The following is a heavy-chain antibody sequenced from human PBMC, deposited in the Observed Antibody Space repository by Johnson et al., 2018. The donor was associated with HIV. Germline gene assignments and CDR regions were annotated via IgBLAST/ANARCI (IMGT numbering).Heavy chain of an antibody. V-gene: IGHV3-30-3*01. Sequence: QVQLVESGGGVVQPGRSLRLSCAASGFTFSSYAMHWVRQAPGKGLEWVAVISYDGSNKYYADSVKGRFTISRDTSKNTLYLQMNSLRAEDTAVYDCARRGLVGIVATSRGAFDIWGQGTMVTVSS. CDR3: ARRGLVGIVATSRGAFDI. D-gene: IGHD5-12*01. CDR2: ISYDGSNK. J-gene: IGHJ3*02. CDR1: GFTFSSYA.